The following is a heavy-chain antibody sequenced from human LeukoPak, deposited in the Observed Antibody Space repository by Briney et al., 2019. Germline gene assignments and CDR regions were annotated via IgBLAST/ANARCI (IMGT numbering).Heavy chain of an antibody. D-gene: IGHD3-9*01. CDR1: GGSITSGGYS. J-gene: IGHJ2*01. V-gene: IGHV4-30-2*01. CDR2: LYHSGST. Sequence: SQTLSLTCAVSGGSITSGGYSWSWIRQPPGKGLEWIGYLYHSGSTYYNPSLKSRVTISVDRSKTQFSLKLSSVTAADTAVYYCARAANDILTSYFNTYWYFDLWGRGTLVTVSS. CDR3: ARAANDILTSYFNTYWYFDL.